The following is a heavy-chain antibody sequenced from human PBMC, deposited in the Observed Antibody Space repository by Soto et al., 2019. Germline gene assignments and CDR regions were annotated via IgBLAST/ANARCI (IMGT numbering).Heavy chain of an antibody. D-gene: IGHD6-13*01. Sequence: SETLSLTCTVSGGSISSGDYYWSWIRQPPGKGLEWIGYIYYSGSTYYNPSLKSRVTISVDTSKNQFSLKLSSVTAADTAVYYCARDLQQLVDYYYYGMDVWGQGTTVTVSS. CDR1: GGSISSGDYY. J-gene: IGHJ6*02. V-gene: IGHV4-30-4*01. CDR3: ARDLQQLVDYYYYGMDV. CDR2: IYYSGST.